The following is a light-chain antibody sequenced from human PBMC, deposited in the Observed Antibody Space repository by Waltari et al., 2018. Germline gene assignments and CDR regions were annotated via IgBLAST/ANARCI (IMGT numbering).Light chain of an antibody. CDR1: SSTIRPGYD. J-gene: IGLJ2*01. V-gene: IGLV1-40*01. CDR2: GTS. Sequence: QSVLTQPPSVSGAPGQRVTIPCTGRSSTIRPGYDLPWSQQLPGTAPKLLIYGTSNRPSGVPDRFSGSKSGTSASLAITGLQAEDEADYYCQSYDSSLSGSVVFGGGTKLTVL. CDR3: QSYDSSLSGSVV.